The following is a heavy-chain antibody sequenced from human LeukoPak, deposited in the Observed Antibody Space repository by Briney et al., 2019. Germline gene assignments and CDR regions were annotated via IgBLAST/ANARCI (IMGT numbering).Heavy chain of an antibody. CDR2: INHSGST. V-gene: IGHV4-34*01. D-gene: IGHD3-10*01. CDR1: GGSFSGYY. J-gene: IGHJ4*02. Sequence: SETLSLTCAVYGGSFSGYYWSWIRQPPGKGLEWIGEINHSGSTNYNPSLKSRVTISVDTSKNQFSLKLSSVTAADTAVYYCARATYYYGSGSYRYWGQGTLVTVSS. CDR3: ARATYYYGSGSYRY.